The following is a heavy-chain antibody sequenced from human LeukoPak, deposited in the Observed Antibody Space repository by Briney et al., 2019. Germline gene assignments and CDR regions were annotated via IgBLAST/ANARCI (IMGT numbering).Heavy chain of an antibody. CDR3: TRTMVRGVVPNYYYYGMDV. Sequence: PGRSLRLSCTASGFTFGDYAMSWVRQAPGKGLEWVGFIRSKAYGGTTEYAASVKGRFTISRDDSKSIAYIQMNSLKTEDTAVYYCTRTMVRGVVPNYYYYGMDVWGKGTTVTVSS. CDR1: GFTFGDYA. D-gene: IGHD3-10*01. J-gene: IGHJ6*04. CDR2: IRSKAYGGTT. V-gene: IGHV3-49*04.